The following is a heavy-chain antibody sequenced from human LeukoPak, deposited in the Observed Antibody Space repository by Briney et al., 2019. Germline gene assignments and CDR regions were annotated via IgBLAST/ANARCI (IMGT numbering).Heavy chain of an antibody. D-gene: IGHD6-13*01. CDR2: IRYDGSKT. J-gene: IGHJ2*01. CDR3: ANAGEQTPQPEDWYFDL. Sequence: PGGSLRLSCAASGFTFSSYGMHWVRQAPGKGLDWVAYIRYDGSKTHYADSVKGRFTISRDNSKNTLYLQMNSLGPEDMAVYYCANAGEQTPQPEDWYFDLWGRGTLVTVS. V-gene: IGHV3-30*02. CDR1: GFTFSSYG.